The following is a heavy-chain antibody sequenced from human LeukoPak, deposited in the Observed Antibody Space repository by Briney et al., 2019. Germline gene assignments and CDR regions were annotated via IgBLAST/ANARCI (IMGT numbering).Heavy chain of an antibody. Sequence: SETLSLTCAVYGGSFSGYYWSWIRQPPGKGLEWIGEINHSGSTNYNPSLKSRVTLSVDTSKNQFSLKLSSVTAADTAVYYCARGFWSGYWGIDYWGQGTLVTVSS. V-gene: IGHV4-34*01. CDR3: ARGFWSGYWGIDY. D-gene: IGHD3-3*01. J-gene: IGHJ4*02. CDR1: GGSFSGYY. CDR2: INHSGST.